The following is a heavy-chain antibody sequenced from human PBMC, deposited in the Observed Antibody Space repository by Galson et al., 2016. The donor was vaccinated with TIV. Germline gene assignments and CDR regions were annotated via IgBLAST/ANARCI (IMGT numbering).Heavy chain of an antibody. D-gene: IGHD2-2*01. CDR2: VIASYSTS. CDR1: GGAFRYYA. V-gene: IGHV1-69*05. J-gene: IGHJ6*03. CDR3: ARGGQYQMGEEYIPVYYSYMDV. Sequence: SVKVSCKASGGAFRYYAINWVRQAPGQGLEWMGGVIASYSTSIYAQKFQGRVSITTDESMKTAYMELNSLRSEDTAVYYCARGGQYQMGEEYIPVYYSYMDVWGKGTTVTVSS.